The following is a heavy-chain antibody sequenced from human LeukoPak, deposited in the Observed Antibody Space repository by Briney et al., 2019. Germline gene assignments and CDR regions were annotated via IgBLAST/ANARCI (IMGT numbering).Heavy chain of an antibody. CDR2: IYYSGTS. CDR3: ARVLDYYGSGNFGGDY. D-gene: IGHD3-10*01. CDR1: GGSLSSSRYY. J-gene: IGHJ4*02. Sequence: PSETLSLTCTVSGGSLSSSRYYWGWIRQPPGKGLEWIGTIYYSGTSYYNPSLKSRVAISVDTSKNQFSLKLSSVTAADTAVYFCARVLDYYGSGNFGGDYWGQGTLVTVSS. V-gene: IGHV4-39*07.